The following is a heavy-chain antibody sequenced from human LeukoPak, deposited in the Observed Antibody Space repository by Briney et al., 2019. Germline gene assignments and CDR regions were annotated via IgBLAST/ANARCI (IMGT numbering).Heavy chain of an antibody. CDR3: TSEWGPGGYDYGYFDL. J-gene: IGHJ2*01. CDR1: GFTFGDYA. V-gene: IGHV3-49*04. CDR2: IRSKAYGGTT. Sequence: GGSLRLSCTASGFTFGDYAMSWVRQAPGKGLEWVGFIRSKAYGGTTEYAASVKGRFTISRDDSKSIAYLQMNSLKTEDTAVYYCTSEWGPGGYDYGYFDLWGRGTLVTVSS. D-gene: IGHD5-12*01.